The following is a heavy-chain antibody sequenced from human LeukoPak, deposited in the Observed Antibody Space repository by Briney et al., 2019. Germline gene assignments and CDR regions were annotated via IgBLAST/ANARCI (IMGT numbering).Heavy chain of an antibody. CDR1: GGSFSGDY. Sequence: PSETLSLTCAVSGGSFSGDYWSRIRRPPGEGLEWWGEVNHSGSTNYNTSPKSPVNTSVDTSNIQLSLKLSSVTAADTVVYYCARGRYSYGYWGQGTLVTVSS. V-gene: IGHV4-34*01. CDR2: VNHSGST. D-gene: IGHD5-18*01. J-gene: IGHJ4*02. CDR3: ARGRYSYGY.